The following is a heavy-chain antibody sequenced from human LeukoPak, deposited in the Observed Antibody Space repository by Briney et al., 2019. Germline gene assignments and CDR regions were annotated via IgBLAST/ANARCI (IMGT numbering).Heavy chain of an antibody. CDR2: IYYSGST. J-gene: IGHJ4*02. CDR3: ARLISDILTGYPDYYFDY. V-gene: IGHV4-59*01. CDR1: GGSISSYY. Sequence: PSETLSLTCTVSGGSISSYYWSWIRQPPGKGLEWIGYIYYSGSTNYNPSLKSRVTISVDTSKNQFSLKLSSVTAADTAVCYCARLISDILTGYPDYYFDYWGQGTLVTVSS. D-gene: IGHD3-9*01.